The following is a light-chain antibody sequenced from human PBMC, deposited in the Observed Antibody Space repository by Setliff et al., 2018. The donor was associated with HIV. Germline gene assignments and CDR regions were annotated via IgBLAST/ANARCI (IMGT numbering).Light chain of an antibody. CDR2: YDS. CDR1: NIGSKS. J-gene: IGLJ1*01. CDR3: QVWDSSSDHSYV. Sequence: SYELTQPPSVSVAPGETAGITCGGNNIGSKSVHWYQQKPGQAPVLVIYYDSDRPSGIPERFSGSNSGNTATLTISRVEAGDEADYYCQVWDSSSDHSYVFGTGTKVTVL. V-gene: IGLV3-21*04.